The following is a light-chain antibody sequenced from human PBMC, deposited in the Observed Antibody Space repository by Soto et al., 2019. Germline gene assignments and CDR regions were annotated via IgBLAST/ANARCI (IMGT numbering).Light chain of an antibody. J-gene: IGLJ1*01. V-gene: IGLV2-14*03. Sequence: QSAMTQPSSVSVSPGQSISSSFTGTTSDVGGENYVSWYQQHPDRAPNLMIYDASTRPSGVSTRFSGSKSGNTAALASSELRAEDEADYYCSSYSTTSTLVFGSGTKVTVL. CDR2: DAS. CDR3: SSYSTTSTLV. CDR1: TSDVGGENY.